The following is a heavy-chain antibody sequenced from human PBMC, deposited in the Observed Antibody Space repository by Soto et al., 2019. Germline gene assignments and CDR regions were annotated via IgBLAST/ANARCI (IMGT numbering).Heavy chain of an antibody. Sequence: GGSLRLSCAASGFTFSSYSMNWVRQAPGKGLEWVSYISGSSSTIYYADSVRGRFTISRDNAKNSLYLQMNSLRAEDTAVYYCARHPERIAQIGWFDPWGQGTLVTVSS. D-gene: IGHD6-13*01. CDR2: ISGSSSTI. J-gene: IGHJ5*02. CDR3: ARHPERIAQIGWFDP. V-gene: IGHV3-48*01. CDR1: GFTFSSYS.